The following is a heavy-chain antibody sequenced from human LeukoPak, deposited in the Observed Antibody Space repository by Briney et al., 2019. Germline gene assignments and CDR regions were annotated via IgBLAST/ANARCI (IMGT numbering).Heavy chain of an antibody. J-gene: IGHJ4*02. CDR2: INPNSGGT. D-gene: IGHD5-18*01. CDR1: GYTFSGYY. V-gene: IGHV1-2*02. CDR3: ARLDTAMIWHYFDY. Sequence: ASVKVSCKASGYTFSGYYMHWVRQAPGQGLEWMGWINPNSGGTNYAQKFQGRVTMTRDTSISTAYMELSRLRSDDTAVYYCARLDTAMIWHYFDYWGQGTLVTASS.